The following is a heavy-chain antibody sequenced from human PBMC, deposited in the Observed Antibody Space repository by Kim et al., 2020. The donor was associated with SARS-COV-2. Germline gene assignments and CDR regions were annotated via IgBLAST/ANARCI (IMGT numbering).Heavy chain of an antibody. CDR1: GFTFSSYG. D-gene: IGHD4-17*01. CDR2: IWYDGSNK. V-gene: IGHV3-33*01. CDR3: AGDNDYGDYGFDY. Sequence: GGSLRLSCAASGFTFSSYGMHWVRQAPGKGLEWVAVIWYDGSNKYYADSVKGRFTISRDNSKNTLYLQMNSLRAEDTAVYYCAGDNDYGDYGFDYWGQGTLVTVSS. J-gene: IGHJ4*02.